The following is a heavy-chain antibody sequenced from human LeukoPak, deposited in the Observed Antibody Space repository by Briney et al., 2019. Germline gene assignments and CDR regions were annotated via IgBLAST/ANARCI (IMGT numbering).Heavy chain of an antibody. V-gene: IGHV3-7*01. Sequence: GGSLRLSCAASGFTFSSYWMSWVRQAPGEGLEWVANIKQDGSEKYYVDSVKGRFTISRDNAKNSLYLQMNSPRAEDTAVYYCARDGRYRSSTSCPEDYWGQGTLVTVSS. D-gene: IGHD2-2*01. J-gene: IGHJ4*02. CDR3: ARDGRYRSSTSCPEDY. CDR1: GFTFSSYW. CDR2: IKQDGSEK.